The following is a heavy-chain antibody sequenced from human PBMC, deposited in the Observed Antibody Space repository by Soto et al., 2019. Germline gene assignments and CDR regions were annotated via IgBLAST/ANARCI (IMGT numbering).Heavy chain of an antibody. V-gene: IGHV4-39*02. Sequence: SETLSLTCTVSGDSITSNSYFWAWIRQPPGKGLKWIGSIYYSGTTYYNPSLKSRVTISVDRSKNQFSLKLSSVTAADTAVYYCARERPDGSRLDPWGQGTLVTVSS. J-gene: IGHJ5*02. D-gene: IGHD6-13*01. CDR2: IYYSGTT. CDR3: ARERPDGSRLDP. CDR1: GDSITSNSYF.